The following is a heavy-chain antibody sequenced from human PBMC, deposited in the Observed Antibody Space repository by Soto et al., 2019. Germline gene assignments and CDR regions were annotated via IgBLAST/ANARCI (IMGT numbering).Heavy chain of an antibody. CDR1: GGSISSGGYS. J-gene: IGHJ4*02. Sequence: QLQLQESGSGLVKPSQTLSLTCAVSGGSISSGGYSWSWIRQPPGKGLEWIVYIYHSGSTYYNPSLKSSFTISVARSKNQFSLKLSSVTAADTDVYYCASGQQLVRNYWGQGTLVTVSS. CDR3: ASGQQLVRNY. V-gene: IGHV4-30-2*01. CDR2: IYHSGST. D-gene: IGHD6-13*01.